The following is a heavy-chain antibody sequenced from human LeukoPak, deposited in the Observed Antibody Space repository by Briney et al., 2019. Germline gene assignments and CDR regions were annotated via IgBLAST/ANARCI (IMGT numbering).Heavy chain of an antibody. CDR2: IYTSGST. J-gene: IGHJ5*02. CDR3: ARNRYYYGSGNYGVPNWFDP. CDR1: GGSISSYY. D-gene: IGHD3-10*01. V-gene: IGHV4-4*07. Sequence: PSETLSLTCTVSGGSISSYYWSWIRQPAGKGLEWIGRIYTSGSTNYNPSLKSRVTISVDTSKNNFSLKLNSVTAADTAVYYCARNRYYYGSGNYGVPNWFDPWGQGTLVTVSS.